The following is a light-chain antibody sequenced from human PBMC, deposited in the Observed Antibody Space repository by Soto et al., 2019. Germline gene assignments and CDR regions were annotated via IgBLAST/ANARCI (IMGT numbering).Light chain of an antibody. CDR2: AAS. Sequence: DIQLTQSPSFLSASVGARVPITCRASQGISSYLAWYPQKPGKAPKLLIYAASTLQSGVPLRFSGSGSGTSFTLTISSLQPEDFATYYCQQLLSYPITFGQGTRLEIK. V-gene: IGKV1-9*01. CDR1: QGISSY. J-gene: IGKJ5*01. CDR3: QQLLSYPIT.